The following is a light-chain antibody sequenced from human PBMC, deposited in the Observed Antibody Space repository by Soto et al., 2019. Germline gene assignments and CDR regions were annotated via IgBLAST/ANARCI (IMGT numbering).Light chain of an antibody. CDR2: GAS. J-gene: IGKJ1*01. CDR1: QSVSST. V-gene: IGKV3-15*01. Sequence: EIVMTQSPATLYVSPGERATLACRASQSVSSTLAWYQQQPCQAPRLLIYGASTMATGIPARFSGSGSGTEFTLTISSLQSEDFAVDYCQQYNNWPQTFGQGNQLAIK. CDR3: QQYNNWPQT.